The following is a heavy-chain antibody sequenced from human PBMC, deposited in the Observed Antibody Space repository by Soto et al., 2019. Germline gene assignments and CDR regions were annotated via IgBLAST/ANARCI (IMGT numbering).Heavy chain of an antibody. V-gene: IGHV1-18*01. CDR1: GYTFTTYG. J-gene: IGHJ6*02. Sequence: ASVKVSCKASGYTFTTYGISWVRQDPGQGLEWMGWISGYNGHTKYAQKFQGRVTMTTDTSTSTVYMDLRSLRSDDTAVYYCAREGEMPYYYYGLDVWGQGTTVTVS. D-gene: IGHD3-16*01. CDR3: AREGEMPYYYYGLDV. CDR2: ISGYNGHT.